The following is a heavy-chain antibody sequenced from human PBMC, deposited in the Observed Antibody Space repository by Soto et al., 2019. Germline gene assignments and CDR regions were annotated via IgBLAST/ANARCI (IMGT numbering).Heavy chain of an antibody. CDR1: GFTFSSYA. CDR3: AKRTVGWYFDL. D-gene: IGHD4-17*01. J-gene: IGHJ2*01. Sequence: EVQLLESGGGLVQPGGSLRLSCAASGFTFSSYARNWVRQAPGKGLEWVSVFGGSGGSTYYPDAVKGRFTISSDNAKNPLLLQMNSLRAEDTAVYYCAKRTVGWYFDLWGRGTLGTVSS. CDR2: FGGSGGST. V-gene: IGHV3-23*01.